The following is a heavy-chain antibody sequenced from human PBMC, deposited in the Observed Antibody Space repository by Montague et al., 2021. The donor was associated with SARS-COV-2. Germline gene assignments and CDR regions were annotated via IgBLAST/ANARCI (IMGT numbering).Heavy chain of an antibody. V-gene: IGHV3-30*04. CDR3: LRATYFDY. D-gene: IGHD1-26*01. CDR1: GFTFSSYA. J-gene: IGHJ4*02. CDR2: ISYDGSNK. Sequence: SLRLSCAASGFTFSSYAMHWVRQAPVKGLEWVAVISYDGSNKYYADSVKGRFTISRDNSKNTLYLQMNSLRAEDTAVYYCLRATYFDYWGQGTLVTVSS.